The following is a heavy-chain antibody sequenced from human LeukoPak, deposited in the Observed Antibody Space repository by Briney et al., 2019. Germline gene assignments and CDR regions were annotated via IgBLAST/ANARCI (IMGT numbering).Heavy chain of an antibody. V-gene: IGHV1-2*02. J-gene: IGHJ4*02. D-gene: IGHD5-24*01. CDR1: GYTFTGYY. CDR2: IYPNSGDT. CDR3: AKADGYNCPAH. Sequence: ASVKVFCKASGYTFTGYYMHWVRQAPGQGFEWMGWIYPNSGDTNYAQKFQGRVTLTRDTSISTAYMELSGLRSDDTAVYYCAKADGYNCPAHWGQGTLVIVSS.